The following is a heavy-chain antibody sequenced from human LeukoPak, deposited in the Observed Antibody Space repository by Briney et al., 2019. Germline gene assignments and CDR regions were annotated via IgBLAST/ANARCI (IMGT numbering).Heavy chain of an antibody. CDR2: IYTSGST. J-gene: IGHJ4*02. CDR3: ARQRLGCSGGSCYSGLFDY. D-gene: IGHD2-15*01. Sequence: MSLETLSLTCTVSGGSISSYYWSWIRQPAGKGLEWIGRIYTSGSTNYNPSLKSRVTMSVDTSKNQFSLKLSSVTAADTAVYYCARQRLGCSGGSCYSGLFDYWGQGTLVTVSS. V-gene: IGHV4-4*07. CDR1: GGSISSYY.